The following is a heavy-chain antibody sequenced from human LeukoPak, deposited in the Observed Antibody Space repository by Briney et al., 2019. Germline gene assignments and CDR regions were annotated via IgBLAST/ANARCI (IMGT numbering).Heavy chain of an antibody. D-gene: IGHD3-10*01. Sequence: GGSLRLSCAASGFTVSSNYMSWVRQAPGKGLEWVSVIYSGGSTYYADSVKGRFTISRDNSKNTLYLQMNSLRAEDTAVYYCAKDSITMVRGVMRPNFDYWGQGTLVTVSS. V-gene: IGHV3-53*01. J-gene: IGHJ4*02. CDR1: GFTVSSNY. CDR3: AKDSITMVRGVMRPNFDY. CDR2: IYSGGST.